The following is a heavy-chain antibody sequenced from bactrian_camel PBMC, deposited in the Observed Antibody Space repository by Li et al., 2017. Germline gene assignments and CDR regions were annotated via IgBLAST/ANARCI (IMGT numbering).Heavy chain of an antibody. J-gene: IGHJ4*01. CDR3: AAARTIEFCRSGLLIGTY. Sequence: VQLVESGGGLVEVGGSLRLSCAAFGYVGRSYCMGWLRQAPGKVREGVARIDRGGLTTYADSVKGRFTISKDSAKNTLYLQMDSLKPEDTATYYCAAARTIEFCRSGLLIGTYWGQGTQVTVS. V-gene: IGHV3S1*01. D-gene: IGHD2*01. CDR2: IDRGGLTT. CDR1: GYVGRSYC.